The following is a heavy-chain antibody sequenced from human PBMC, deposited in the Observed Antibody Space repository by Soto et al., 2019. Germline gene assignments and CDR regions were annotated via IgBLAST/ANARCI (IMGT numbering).Heavy chain of an antibody. Sequence: SVKVSCKASGGTFSSYTISWVRQAPGQGLEWMGRIIPILGIANYAQKFQGRVTITADKSTSTAYMELSSLRSEDTAVYYCARDYYDSSGPPNNYGMDVWGQGTTVTVSS. V-gene: IGHV1-69*04. CDR2: IIPILGIA. CDR3: ARDYYDSSGPPNNYGMDV. D-gene: IGHD3-22*01. J-gene: IGHJ6*02. CDR1: GGTFSSYT.